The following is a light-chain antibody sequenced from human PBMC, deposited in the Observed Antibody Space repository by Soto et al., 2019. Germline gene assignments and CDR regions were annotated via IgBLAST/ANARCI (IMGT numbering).Light chain of an antibody. CDR3: QQYGNSPQT. J-gene: IGKJ1*01. V-gene: IGKV3-20*01. Sequence: IVLTPSPATLSVSPGERPTLSCRASQSVSSHLVWYQQKPGQAPRLLIYGASTRATGIPDRFSGSGSGTDYTLTIGRLEPEDFALYYCQQYGNSPQTFGQGTKVDIK. CDR2: GAS. CDR1: QSVSSH.